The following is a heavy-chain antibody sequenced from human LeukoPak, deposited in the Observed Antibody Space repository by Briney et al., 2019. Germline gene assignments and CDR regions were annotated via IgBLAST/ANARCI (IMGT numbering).Heavy chain of an antibody. V-gene: IGHV4-61*01. Sequence: TSETLSLTCTVSGGSISSTSYYWNWIRQAPGKGLEWIGYIHYSGSTNHNSSLKSRVTISVDTSKNQYSLKLSSVTAADTAVYYCARDGVAGGFDYWGQGTLVTVSS. CDR2: IHYSGST. CDR3: ARDGVAGGFDY. D-gene: IGHD6-19*01. J-gene: IGHJ4*02. CDR1: GGSISSTSYY.